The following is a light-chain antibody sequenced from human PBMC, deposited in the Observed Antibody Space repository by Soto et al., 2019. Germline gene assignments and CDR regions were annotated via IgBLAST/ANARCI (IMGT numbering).Light chain of an antibody. J-gene: IGLJ2*01. Sequence: QSVLTQPASVSGSPGQSITISCTGTSSDIGNYAYVSWYQQHPGKAPKLMISEVSNRPSGVSNRFSGSKSGNTASLTISGLQAEDEADYYWSSFTTRNTLVFGGGTKLTVL. V-gene: IGLV2-14*01. CDR3: SSFTTRNTLV. CDR2: EVS. CDR1: SSDIGNYAY.